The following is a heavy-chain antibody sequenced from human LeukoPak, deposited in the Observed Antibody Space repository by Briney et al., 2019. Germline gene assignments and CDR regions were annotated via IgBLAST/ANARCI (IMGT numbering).Heavy chain of an antibody. CDR3: ATAPRQAWRNYYYYYGMDV. CDR2: IVVGSGNT. V-gene: IGHV1-58*01. Sequence: SVKVSCKASGFTFTRSAVQWVRQARGQRLEWIGWIVVGSGNTNYAQKFRERVTITRDMSTSTAYMELSSLRSEDTAVYYCATAPRQAWRNYYYYYGMDVWGQGTTVTVSS. CDR1: GFTFTRSA. J-gene: IGHJ6*02. D-gene: IGHD2-21*01.